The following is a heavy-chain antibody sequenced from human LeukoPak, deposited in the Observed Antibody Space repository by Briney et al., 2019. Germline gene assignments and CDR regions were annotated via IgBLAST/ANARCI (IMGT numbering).Heavy chain of an antibody. CDR2: TSYDGTSE. CDR1: GFSFRRYD. CDR3: ARAKGLAGSYLDNWFDP. Sequence: GGSLRLSCAASGFSFRRYDMHWVRQAPGKGLEWAAATSYDGTSELYADFVKGRFSISRDNSRNTLSLQMDTLRPEDTAIYYCARAKGLAGSYLDNWFDPWGQGTRVIVSS. J-gene: IGHJ5*02. D-gene: IGHD1-26*01. V-gene: IGHV3-30*04.